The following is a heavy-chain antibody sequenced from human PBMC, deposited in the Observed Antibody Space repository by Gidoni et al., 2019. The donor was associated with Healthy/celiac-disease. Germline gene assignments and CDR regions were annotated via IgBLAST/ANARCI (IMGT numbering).Heavy chain of an antibody. Sequence: EVQLVESGGGLVQPGRSLRLSCAASGFTFEDYAMHWVRQAPGKGLEWVSGISWNSGSIGYADSVKGRFTISRDNAKNSLYLQMNSLRAEDTALYYCAKVASGAAADHWYFDLWGRGTLVTVSS. CDR3: AKVASGAAADHWYFDL. CDR1: GFTFEDYA. D-gene: IGHD6-13*01. CDR2: ISWNSGSI. J-gene: IGHJ2*01. V-gene: IGHV3-9*01.